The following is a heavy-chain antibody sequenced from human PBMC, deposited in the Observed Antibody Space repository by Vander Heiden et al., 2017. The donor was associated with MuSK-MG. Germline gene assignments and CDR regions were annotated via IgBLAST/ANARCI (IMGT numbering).Heavy chain of an antibody. J-gene: IGHJ3*02. V-gene: IGHV1-69*01. D-gene: IGHD3-3*01. Sequence: QVQLVQSGAEVKKPGSSVKVSCNTSGDTFSNYAISWVRQAPGQGLEWMGGIIPLFGPANYAQKFQGRLTITADESATTGYMQLSRLTSDDTAVYYCATDRGYDFWSGRQGTCDIWGQGTMGTVSS. CDR1: GDTFSNYA. CDR2: IIPLFGPA. CDR3: ATDRGYDFWSGRQGTCDI.